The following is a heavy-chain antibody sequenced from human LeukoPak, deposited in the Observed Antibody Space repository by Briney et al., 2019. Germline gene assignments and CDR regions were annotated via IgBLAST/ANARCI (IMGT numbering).Heavy chain of an antibody. CDR2: IIPIFGTA. CDR3: ARSGIAAPWAY. CDR1: GGTFSSYA. J-gene: IGHJ4*02. Sequence: GASVKVSCKASGGTFSSYAISWVRQAPGQGLEWMGGIIPIFGTANYAQKFQGRVTITADESTSTAYMEPSSLRSDDTAVYYCARSGIAAPWAYWGQGTLVTVSS. D-gene: IGHD6-13*01. V-gene: IGHV1-69*13.